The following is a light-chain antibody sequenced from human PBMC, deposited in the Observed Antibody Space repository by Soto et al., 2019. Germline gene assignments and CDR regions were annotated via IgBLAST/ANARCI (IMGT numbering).Light chain of an antibody. CDR2: DVS. V-gene: IGLV2-14*01. J-gene: IGLJ1*01. Sequence: QSVLTQPASVSGSPGQSITISCTGTSSGVGGFNFVSWYQQPPGKAPKLMIYDVSHRPSGVSNRFSGSKSGNTASLTISGLQAEDEGDYYCSSYTTSSTIVFGTGTKVTVL. CDR3: SSYTTSSTIV. CDR1: SSGVGGFNF.